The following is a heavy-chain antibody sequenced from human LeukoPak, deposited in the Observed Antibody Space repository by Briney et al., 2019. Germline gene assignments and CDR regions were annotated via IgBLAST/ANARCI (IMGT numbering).Heavy chain of an antibody. D-gene: IGHD3-16*02. J-gene: IGHJ4*02. V-gene: IGHV1-46*01. CDR3: ARCDYDYVWGSYRYDY. CDR2: INPSGGST. Sequence: ASVKVSCKASGYTFTSYYMHWVRQAPGQGLEWMGIINPSGGSTSYAQKFQGRVTMTRNTSISTAYMELSSLRSEDTAVYYCARCDYDYVWGSYRYDYWGQGTLVTVSS. CDR1: GYTFTSYY.